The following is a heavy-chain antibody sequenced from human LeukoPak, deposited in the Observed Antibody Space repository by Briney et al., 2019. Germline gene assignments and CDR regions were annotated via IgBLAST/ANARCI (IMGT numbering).Heavy chain of an antibody. CDR2: ISDDGSNK. D-gene: IGHD5-24*01. Sequence: GSLRLSCAASGFTFSSYGMHWVRQAPGKGLEWVAVISDDGSNKYYVDSVKGRFTISRDNSKNTLYLQMNSLRAEDTAVYYCAKDRYGNRWLQRAYYFDYWGQGTLVTVSS. CDR1: GFTFSSYG. J-gene: IGHJ4*02. CDR3: AKDRYGNRWLQRAYYFDY. V-gene: IGHV3-30*18.